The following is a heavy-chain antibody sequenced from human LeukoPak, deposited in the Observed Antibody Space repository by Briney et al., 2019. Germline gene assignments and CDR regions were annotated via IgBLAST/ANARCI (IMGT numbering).Heavy chain of an antibody. V-gene: IGHV4-59*01. CDR3: ARVSSYNLYTFGY. CDR2: IYYSGST. D-gene: IGHD5-24*01. CDR1: GGSISSYY. Sequence: SQTLSLTCTVSGGSISSYYWSWIRQPPGKGLEWIGYIYYSGSTNYNPSLKSRVTISVDTSKNQFSLKLSSVTAADTAVYYCARVSSYNLYTFGYWGQGTLVTVSS. J-gene: IGHJ4*02.